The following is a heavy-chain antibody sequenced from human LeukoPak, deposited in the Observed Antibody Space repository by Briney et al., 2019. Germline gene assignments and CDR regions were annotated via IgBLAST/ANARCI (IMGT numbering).Heavy chain of an antibody. Sequence: GGSLRLSCAASGFTFTSYWMHLVRQAPGKGPVWVSRINSDGSSTNYADSVKGRFTISRDNAKNTLYLQMNSLRAEDTAVYYCARRSSRGGFFDLWGRGTQVTVSS. D-gene: IGHD3-10*01. J-gene: IGHJ2*01. CDR1: GFTFTSYW. V-gene: IGHV3-74*01. CDR2: INSDGSST. CDR3: ARRSSRGGFFDL.